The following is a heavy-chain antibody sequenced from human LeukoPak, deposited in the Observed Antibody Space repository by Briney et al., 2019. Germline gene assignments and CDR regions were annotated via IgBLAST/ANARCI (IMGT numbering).Heavy chain of an antibody. CDR2: IYYTGTT. Sequence: PSETLSLTCTVSGDSMSSRSYYWGWIRQPPGKWLEWIGNIYYTGTTYYNPSLKSRVYIAVDTSKNQFSLFLSSVTAADTAVYYCARQRTAGTKVIDYWGQGTLVTVSS. V-gene: IGHV4-39*01. CDR1: GDSMSSRSYY. CDR3: ARQRTAGTKVIDY. D-gene: IGHD1-1*01. J-gene: IGHJ4*02.